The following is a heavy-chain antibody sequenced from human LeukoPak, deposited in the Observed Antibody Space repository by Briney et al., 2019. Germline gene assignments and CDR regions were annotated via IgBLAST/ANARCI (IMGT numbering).Heavy chain of an antibody. Sequence: GRSLRLSCAASGFTFSSYAMHWVRQAPGKGLEWVAVISYDGSNKYYADSVKGRFTISRDNSKNTLYLQMNSLRAEDTAVYYCAKFPSRGNCSSTSCVYNYWGQGTQVTVSS. J-gene: IGHJ4*02. CDR1: GFTFSSYA. D-gene: IGHD2-2*01. CDR3: AKFPSRGNCSSTSCVYNY. V-gene: IGHV3-30-3*02. CDR2: ISYDGSNK.